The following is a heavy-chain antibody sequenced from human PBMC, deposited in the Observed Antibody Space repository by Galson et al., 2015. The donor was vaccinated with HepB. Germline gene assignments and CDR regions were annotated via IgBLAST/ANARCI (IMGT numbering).Heavy chain of an antibody. CDR1: GFIFSNYG. Sequence: SLRLSCAGSGFIFSNYGMHWVRQAPGKGLEWVAVIWYDGSNKFYADSVKGRFTISRDNSKNTVYLQMKSLRVEDTSVYYCARAGREELDHDDSSAFMFHGMDVWGQGTTVSVSS. CDR2: IWYDGSNK. J-gene: IGHJ6*02. V-gene: IGHV3-33*01. D-gene: IGHD3-22*01. CDR3: ARAGREELDHDDSSAFMFHGMDV.